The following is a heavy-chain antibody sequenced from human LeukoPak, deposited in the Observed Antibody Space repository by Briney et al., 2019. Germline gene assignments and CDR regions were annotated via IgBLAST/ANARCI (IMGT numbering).Heavy chain of an antibody. CDR1: RVTFRSRV. J-gene: IGHJ4*02. Sequence: GGPLRLSCVASRVTFRSRVMHWVRQAQGTRLVWVSSVKSDGTATNYADSVKGRFTISRDNAKNTLYLQMNSLRVEDTAVYYCVRKFATGDWGQGTLVTVSS. CDR3: VRKFATGD. V-gene: IGHV3-74*01. CDR2: VKSDGTAT. D-gene: IGHD1-14*01.